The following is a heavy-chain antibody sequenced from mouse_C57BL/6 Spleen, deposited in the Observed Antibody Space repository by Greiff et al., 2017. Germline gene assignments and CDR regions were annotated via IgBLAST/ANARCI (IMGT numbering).Heavy chain of an antibody. J-gene: IGHJ2*01. V-gene: IGHV1-42*01. CDR3: ARGGYYGPYFDY. Sequence: VQLQQSGPELVKPGASVKISCKASGYSFTGYYMNWVKQSPEKSLEWIGEINPSTGGTTYNQKFKAKATLTVDKSSSTAYMQLKSLTSEDSAVYYCARGGYYGPYFDYWGQGTTLTVSS. CDR2: INPSTGGT. CDR1: GYSFTGYY. D-gene: IGHD1-1*01.